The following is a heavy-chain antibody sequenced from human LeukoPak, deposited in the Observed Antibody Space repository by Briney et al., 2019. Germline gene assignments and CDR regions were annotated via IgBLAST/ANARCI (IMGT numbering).Heavy chain of an antibody. D-gene: IGHD2-2*01. CDR3: ARQGRNRDFCSSISCHYFDF. CDR1: GGSISSDY. V-gene: IGHV4-4*07. Sequence: SETLSLTCTASGGSISSDYWSWIRQPAGKGLEWIGRIYASGSTNYNPSLRSRITMSVDTSKNQFSLKLRSVTAADTAVYYCARQGRNRDFCSSISCHYFDFWGQGALATVSS. CDR2: IYASGST. J-gene: IGHJ4*02.